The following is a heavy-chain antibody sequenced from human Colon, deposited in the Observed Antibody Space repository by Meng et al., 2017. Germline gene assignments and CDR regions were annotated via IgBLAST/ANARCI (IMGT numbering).Heavy chain of an antibody. CDR2: INHSGST. D-gene: IGHD2-2*01. Sequence: QLQLQESGPRLVKPSETLSLTCAVYGGSFSGYYWSWIRQPPGKGLEWIGEINHSGSTNYNPSLKSRVTISVDTSKNQFSLKVSSVTAADTAVYYCARPHDCSSTSCPGPLDYWGQGTLVTVSS. J-gene: IGHJ4*02. CDR1: GGSFSGYY. V-gene: IGHV4-34*01. CDR3: ARPHDCSSTSCPGPLDY.